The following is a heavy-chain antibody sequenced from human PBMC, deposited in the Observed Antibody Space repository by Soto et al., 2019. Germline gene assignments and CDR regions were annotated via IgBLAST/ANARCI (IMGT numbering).Heavy chain of an antibody. CDR2: INHSGST. J-gene: IGHJ4*02. CDR3: ARGWSGWRVWLDY. CDR1: GGSFSGYY. D-gene: IGHD6-19*01. V-gene: IGHV4-34*01. Sequence: QVQLQQWGAGLLKPSETLSLTCAVYGGSFSGYYWSWIRQPPGKGLEWIGEINHSGSTNYNPSLKSRVTISVDTSKNQFSLKLSSVTAADTAVHYCARGWSGWRVWLDYWGQGTLVTVSS.